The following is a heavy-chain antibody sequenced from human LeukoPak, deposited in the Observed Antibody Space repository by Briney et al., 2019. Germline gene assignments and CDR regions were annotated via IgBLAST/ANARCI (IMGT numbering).Heavy chain of an antibody. CDR1: GGSISSYY. Sequence: SETLSLTCTVSGGSISSYYWSWIRQPAGKGLEWIGRIYTSGSTNYNPSLKSRVTMSVDTSKNQFSLKQSSVTAADTAVYYCARDRRGSGWYAFDIWGQGTMVTVSS. V-gene: IGHV4-4*07. CDR3: ARDRRGSGWYAFDI. D-gene: IGHD6-19*01. J-gene: IGHJ3*02. CDR2: IYTSGST.